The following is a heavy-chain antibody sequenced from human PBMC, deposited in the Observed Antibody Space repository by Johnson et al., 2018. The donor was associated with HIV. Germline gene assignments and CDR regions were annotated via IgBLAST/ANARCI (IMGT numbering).Heavy chain of an antibody. CDR1: GFTFSDYY. Sequence: QVQLVESGGGLVKPGGSLRLSCAASGFTFSDYYMIWIRQAPGKGLEWLSYITSSGTSSYYANSVKGRLTISRDNAKNSLYLQMNSLRAEDTAVYFSARAINDAFDIWGQGTMVTVSP. V-gene: IGHV3-11*04. CDR2: ITSSGTSS. CDR3: ARAINDAFDI. J-gene: IGHJ3*02.